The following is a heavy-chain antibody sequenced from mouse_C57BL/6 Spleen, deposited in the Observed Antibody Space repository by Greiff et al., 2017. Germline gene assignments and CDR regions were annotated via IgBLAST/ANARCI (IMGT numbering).Heavy chain of an antibody. CDR3: ARSHYGSSPWFAY. V-gene: IGHV1-69*01. D-gene: IGHD1-1*01. CDR1: GYTFTSYW. J-gene: IGHJ3*01. CDR2: IDPSDSYT. Sequence: QVQLQQSGAELVMPGASVKLSCKASGYTFTSYWMHWVKQRPGQGLEWIGEIDPSDSYTNYNQKFKGKSTLTVDKSSSTAYMQLSSLTSEDSAVYYCARSHYGSSPWFAYWGQGTLVTVSA.